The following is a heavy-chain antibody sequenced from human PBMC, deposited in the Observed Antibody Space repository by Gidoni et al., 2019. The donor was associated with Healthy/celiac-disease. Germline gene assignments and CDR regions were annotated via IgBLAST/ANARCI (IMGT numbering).Heavy chain of an antibody. Sequence: QVQRVQSGAEVKKPGASVKVSCTASGGTFSSYAISWVRQAPGQGLEWMGRIIPIFGTANYAQKFQGRVTITADKSTSTAYMELSSLRSEDTAVYYCARGEVVVVAATLTAEYFQHWGQGTLVTVSS. CDR2: IIPIFGTA. J-gene: IGHJ1*01. CDR1: GGTFSSYA. CDR3: ARGEVVVVAATLTAEYFQH. V-gene: IGHV1-69*06. D-gene: IGHD2-15*01.